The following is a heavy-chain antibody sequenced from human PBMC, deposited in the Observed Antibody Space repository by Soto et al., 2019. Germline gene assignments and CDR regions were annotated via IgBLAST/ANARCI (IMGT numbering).Heavy chain of an antibody. CDR3: TRLRSGGAFDY. CDR1: DASLTSDF. V-gene: IGHV4-59*08. J-gene: IGHJ4*02. D-gene: IGHD3-10*01. Sequence: SETLSLTCTVSDASLTSDFWNWIRRPPGKGLEWEWIGYVSHSGGSNQNPSLKSRAAVSLDTSKNQVSLRLSPLTAADTARYYCTRLRSGGAFDYWGQGALVPVSS. CDR2: VSHSGGS.